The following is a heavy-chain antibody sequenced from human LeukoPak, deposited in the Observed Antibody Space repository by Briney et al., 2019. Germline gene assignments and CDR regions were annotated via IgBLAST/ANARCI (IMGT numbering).Heavy chain of an antibody. V-gene: IGHV1-2*02. CDR3: ASTVTTGTFDY. D-gene: IGHD4-17*01. CDR1: GGTFSSYA. Sequence: EASVKVSCKASGGTFSSYAISWVRQAPGQGLEWMGRIIPNSGGTNYAQKFQGRVTMTRGTSISTAYMELSRLRSDDTAVYYCASTVTTGTFDYWGQGTLVTVSS. CDR2: IIPNSGGT. J-gene: IGHJ4*02.